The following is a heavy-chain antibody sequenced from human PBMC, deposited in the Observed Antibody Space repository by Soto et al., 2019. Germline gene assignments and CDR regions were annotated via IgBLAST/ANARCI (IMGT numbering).Heavy chain of an antibody. Sequence: QITLKESGPTLVKPTQTLTLTCTFSGFSLSTSGVGVGWIRQPPGKALEWLALIYWDDDKRYSPSLKSRLTITNDTSKNPVVLTMTNMDPVDTATYYCAHTHRDGYPKTWGQGTLVTVSS. CDR2: IYWDDDK. D-gene: IGHD5-12*01. J-gene: IGHJ5*02. CDR3: AHTHRDGYPKT. CDR1: GFSLSTSGVG. V-gene: IGHV2-5*02.